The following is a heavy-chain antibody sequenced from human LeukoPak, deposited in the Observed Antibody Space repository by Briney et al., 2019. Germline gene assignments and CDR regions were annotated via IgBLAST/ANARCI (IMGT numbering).Heavy chain of an antibody. CDR1: GGSLSSYY. Sequence: SETLSLTCTVSGGSLSSYYWTWIRQPPGKGLEWIGYIYYTGSTSYNPSLKSRVTISVQTSKNQFSLKLSSVTAADTAVYYCARGLNRNDYGDYGYWGQEPWSPSPQ. J-gene: IGHJ4*01. CDR3: ARGLNRNDYGDYGY. CDR2: IYYTGST. V-gene: IGHV4-59*01. D-gene: IGHD4-17*01.